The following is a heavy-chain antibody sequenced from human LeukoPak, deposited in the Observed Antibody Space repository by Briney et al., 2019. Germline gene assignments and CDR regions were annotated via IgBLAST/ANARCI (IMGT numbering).Heavy chain of an antibody. CDR1: GYTFIDYY. CDR3: AKVGSNGYYYLNFDC. Sequence: ASVKVSCKASGYTFIDYYMHWARQAPGQGLEWMGWINPNSGGTEYAQKFQGKVTMTRDTSINTAYMELSRLTSDDTAVYYCAKVGSNGYYYLNFDCWGQGTLVTVSS. CDR2: INPNSGGT. D-gene: IGHD3-22*01. V-gene: IGHV1-2*02. J-gene: IGHJ4*02.